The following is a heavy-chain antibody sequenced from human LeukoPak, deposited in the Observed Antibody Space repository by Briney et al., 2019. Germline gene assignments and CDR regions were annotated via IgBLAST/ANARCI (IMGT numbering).Heavy chain of an antibody. D-gene: IGHD1-1*01. CDR3: ARDHNYAFDN. CDR2: IGISSGNT. CDR1: GFPFSDYS. Sequence: GGSLRLSCTASGFPFSDYSMNWVRQAPGKGLEWISYIGISSGNTKYADSVKGRFTISADNTKNTLYLQMNSLRVEDTAVYYCARDHNYAFDNWGQGTLVSVSS. J-gene: IGHJ4*02. V-gene: IGHV3-48*04.